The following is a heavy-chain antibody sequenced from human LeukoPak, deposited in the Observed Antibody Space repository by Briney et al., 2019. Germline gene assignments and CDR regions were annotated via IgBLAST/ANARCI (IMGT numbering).Heavy chain of an antibody. D-gene: IGHD3-16*01. CDR1: GGSFSGYY. J-gene: IGHJ4*02. V-gene: IGHV4-34*01. CDR3: ARASTYDYVWGRRSVLYYFGY. Sequence: SETLSLTCAVYGGSFSGYYWSWIRQPPGKGLEWIGEINHSGSTNYNPSLKRRVTISVDTSKNQFSLKLSSVTAADTAVYYCARASTYDYVWGRRSVLYYFGYWGQGTLVTVSS. CDR2: INHSGST.